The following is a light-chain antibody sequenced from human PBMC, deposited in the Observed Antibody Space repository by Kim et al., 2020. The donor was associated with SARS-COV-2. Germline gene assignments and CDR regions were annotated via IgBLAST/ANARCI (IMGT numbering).Light chain of an antibody. J-gene: IGKJ5*01. Sequence: EVVLTQSPGTLSLSPGERATLSCRASQSVRSGYLAWYQQKPGQAPRLLMYDASSRATGIPDRFSGSGSGTDFTLTISRLEPEDFAVYYGQQYTSSPITFGQGTRLEIK. V-gene: IGKV3-20*01. CDR3: QQYTSSPIT. CDR1: QSVRSGY. CDR2: DAS.